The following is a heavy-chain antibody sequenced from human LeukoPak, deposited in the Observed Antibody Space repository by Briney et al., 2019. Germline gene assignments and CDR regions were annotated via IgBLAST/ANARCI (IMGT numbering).Heavy chain of an antibody. J-gene: IGHJ4*02. V-gene: IGHV4-59*12. CDR1: SGSISSYY. D-gene: IGHD6-19*01. CDR3: ARGHGYSSGCYIY. Sequence: SETLSLTCTVSSGSISSYYWSWIRQPPGKGLEWIGYIYYSGSTNYNPSLKSRVTMSVDTSKNQFSLKLSSVTAADTAVYYCARGHGYSSGCYIYWGQGALVTVSS. CDR2: IYYSGST.